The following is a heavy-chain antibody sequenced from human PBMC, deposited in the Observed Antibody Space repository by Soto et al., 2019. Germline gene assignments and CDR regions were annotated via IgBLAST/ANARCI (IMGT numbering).Heavy chain of an antibody. CDR1: RFNIINHA. J-gene: IGHJ4*02. V-gene: IGHV3-23*01. CDR3: AKVGLATDGDYF. D-gene: IGHD2-8*02. Sequence: GGSLKLSCAVSRFNIINHAMTWVRQAPGEGLEWVAVISGGGQSTHYVDSVKGRFTISRDNSKNMVFLQMNSLRIEDTALYFCAKVGLATDGDYFWGQGTVVTVSS. CDR2: ISGGGQST.